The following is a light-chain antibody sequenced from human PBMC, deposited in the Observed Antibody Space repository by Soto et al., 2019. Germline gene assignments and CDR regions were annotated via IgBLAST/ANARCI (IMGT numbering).Light chain of an antibody. CDR1: SSDVGNYNL. J-gene: IGLJ1*01. Sequence: QSVLAQPASVSGSPGRSITISCTGGSSDVGNYNLVSWYQQHPDRAPKLIIYEVSKRPSGVSNRFSGSKSGNTASLTISGLQAEDEADYYCSSYTSGSTPLVFGTGTKVTVL. CDR3: SSYTSGSTPLV. CDR2: EVS. V-gene: IGLV2-14*02.